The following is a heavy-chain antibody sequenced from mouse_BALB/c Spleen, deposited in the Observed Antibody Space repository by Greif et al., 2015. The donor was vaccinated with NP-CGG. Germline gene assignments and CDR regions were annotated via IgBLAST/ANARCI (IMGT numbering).Heavy chain of an antibody. CDR1: GYTFTSYW. V-gene: IGHV1S41*01. J-gene: IGHJ2*01. Sequence: DLVKPGASVKLSCKASGYTFTSYWINWIKQRPGQGLEWIGRIAPGSGSTYYNEMFKGKATLTVDTSSSTAYIWRRRLSSEDSALYFCARYHPAYGLCDHWGERTTLTVAS. CDR3: ARYHPAYGLCDH. D-gene: IGHD1-1*01. CDR2: IAPGSGST.